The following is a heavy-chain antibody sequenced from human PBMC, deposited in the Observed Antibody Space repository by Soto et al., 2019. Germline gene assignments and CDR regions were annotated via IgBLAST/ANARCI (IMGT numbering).Heavy chain of an antibody. CDR3: ATSVLRYFDWLLYPMPIIDY. Sequence: PSETLSLTCTVSGGSISSSSYYWGWIRQPPGKGLEWIGSIYYSGSTYYNPSLKSRVTISVDTSKNQFSLKLSSVTASDTAVYFCATSVLRYFDWLLYPMPIIDYWGQGTLVTVSS. J-gene: IGHJ4*02. D-gene: IGHD3-9*01. V-gene: IGHV4-39*01. CDR1: GGSISSSSYY. CDR2: IYYSGST.